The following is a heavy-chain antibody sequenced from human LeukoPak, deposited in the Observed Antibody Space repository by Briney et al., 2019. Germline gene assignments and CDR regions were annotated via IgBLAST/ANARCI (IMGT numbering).Heavy chain of an antibody. J-gene: IGHJ4*02. CDR3: ANDGLDDTAMLRD. CDR1: GFDFNNYG. D-gene: IGHD5-18*01. Sequence: GGSLRLSCAASGFDFNNYGMHWVRQAPGRGLDWVAVIWYDGTTRYNEDSVKGRFTISRDNSNSTLYLQVNSLRVEDTAVYYCANDGLDDTAMLRDWGQGTLVTVSS. CDR2: IWYDGTTR. V-gene: IGHV3-33*06.